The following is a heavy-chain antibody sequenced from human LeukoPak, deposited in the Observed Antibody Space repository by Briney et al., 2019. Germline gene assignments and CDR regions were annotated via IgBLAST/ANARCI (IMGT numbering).Heavy chain of an antibody. CDR3: ARRPSSSCGGDCYGS. Sequence: SSETLSLTCTVSGGSISTSSYYWGWTRQPPGKGLEWIADIYYSGSTYYNPSLKSRVAISVDTSKNQFSLKLSSVTAADTAVYYCARRPSSSCGGDCYGSWGQGTLVTVSS. J-gene: IGHJ5*01. CDR1: GGSISTSSYY. V-gene: IGHV4-39*01. CDR2: IYYSGST. D-gene: IGHD2-21*01.